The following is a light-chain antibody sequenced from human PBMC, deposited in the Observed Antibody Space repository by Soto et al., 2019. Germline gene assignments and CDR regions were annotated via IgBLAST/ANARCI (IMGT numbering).Light chain of an antibody. J-gene: IGLJ2*01. V-gene: IGLV1-47*02. CDR1: NSNIGSNL. Sequence: QSVLTQPPSASGTPGQRVTLSCSGGNSNIGSNLVYWYQQLPGTAPKLLIYNSNLRPSGVPDRFSGSKSGTSASLAISGLRSEDEADYYCSSYTSSSTLVFGGGTQLTVL. CDR3: SSYTSSSTLV. CDR2: NSN.